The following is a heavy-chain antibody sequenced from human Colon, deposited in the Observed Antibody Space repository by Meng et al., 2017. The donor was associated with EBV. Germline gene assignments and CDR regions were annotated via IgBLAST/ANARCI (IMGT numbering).Heavy chain of an antibody. CDR2: IYYSGST. CDR1: GGSVSSGGYY. J-gene: IGHJ4*02. Sequence: QGQRQQSGPGLVKPSPTLSLTCTVPGGSVSSGGYYWTWIRQHPGKGLEWFGHIYYSGSTFYNPSLKRRVIISIDTSKNQFSLNLRSVTAADTAVYYCARVSSGWDYFDYWGQGTLVTVSS. D-gene: IGHD6-19*01. V-gene: IGHV4-31*03. CDR3: ARVSSGWDYFDY.